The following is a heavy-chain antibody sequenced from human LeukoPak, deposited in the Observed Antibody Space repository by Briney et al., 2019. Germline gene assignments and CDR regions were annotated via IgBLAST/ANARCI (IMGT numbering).Heavy chain of an antibody. CDR2: IYWDDDK. CDR1: GFSLSTSGVG. Sequence: SGPTLVNPTQTLTLTCTFSGFSLSTSGVGVGWIRQPPVKALEWLALIYWDDDKRYSPSLKSRLTITKDTSKNQVVLTMTNMDPVDTATYYCAHRSLFDSSTYSAGFDYWGQGSLVTVSS. D-gene: IGHD3-22*01. V-gene: IGHV2-5*02. J-gene: IGHJ4*02. CDR3: AHRSLFDSSTYSAGFDY.